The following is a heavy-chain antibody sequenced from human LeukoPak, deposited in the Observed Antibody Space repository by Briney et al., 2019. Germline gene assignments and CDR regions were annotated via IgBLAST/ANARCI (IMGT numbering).Heavy chain of an antibody. CDR1: GFTFSSYG. Sequence: GGSLRLSCAASGFTFSSYGMHWVRQAPGKGLEWVAVIWYDGSNKYYADSVKGRFTISRDNSKNTLYLQMNSLRAEDTAVYYCARDGSRYSSSSGLYFDYWGQGTLVTVSS. CDR2: IWYDGSNK. D-gene: IGHD6-6*01. J-gene: IGHJ4*02. V-gene: IGHV3-33*01. CDR3: ARDGSRYSSSSGLYFDY.